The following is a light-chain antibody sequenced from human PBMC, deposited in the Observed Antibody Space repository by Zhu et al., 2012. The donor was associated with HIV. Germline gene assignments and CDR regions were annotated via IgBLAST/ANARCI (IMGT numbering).Light chain of an antibody. CDR3: QQYNSNPLT. J-gene: IGKJ4*01. Sequence: DIQMTQSPSTLSASVGDRVTITCRASQSFSSWLAWYQQKPGKAPKLLIYKTSTLQSGVPSRFSGRGSGTKFTLTISSLQPDDLGTYYCQQYNSNPLTFGGGTKGGDQ. V-gene: IGKV1-5*03. CDR1: QSFSSW. CDR2: KTS.